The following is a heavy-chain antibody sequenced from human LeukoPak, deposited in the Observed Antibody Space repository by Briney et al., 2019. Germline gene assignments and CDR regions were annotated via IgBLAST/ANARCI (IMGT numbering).Heavy chain of an antibody. CDR2: INHSGST. J-gene: IGHJ5*02. V-gene: IGHV4-34*01. CDR3: ARADIENWFDP. CDR1: GGSFSSYY. Sequence: SETLSLTCAVYGGSFSSYYWSWIRQPPGKGLEWIGEINHSGSTNYNPSLKSRVTISEDTSKNQFSLKLSSVTAADTAVYYCARADIENWFDPWGQGTLVTVSS.